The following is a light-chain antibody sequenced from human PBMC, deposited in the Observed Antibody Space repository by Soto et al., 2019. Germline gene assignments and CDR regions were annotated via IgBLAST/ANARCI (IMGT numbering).Light chain of an antibody. CDR2: SAS. Sequence: ALQMTQSPSSLSASVGDRVTITCRASQGIRDDLGWYQQKPGKAPRLLIYSASTLQSGVPSRFSGSGFGTDFTLTISSLQPEDFATYYCLQENSYPLTFGGGTKVEIK. CDR3: LQENSYPLT. J-gene: IGKJ4*01. CDR1: QGIRDD. V-gene: IGKV1-6*01.